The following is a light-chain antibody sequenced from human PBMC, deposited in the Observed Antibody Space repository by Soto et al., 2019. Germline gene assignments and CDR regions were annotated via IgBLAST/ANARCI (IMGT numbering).Light chain of an antibody. CDR2: DAS. Sequence: DIQMTQSPSSLSASVGDSVTITCQASQDIRNYLNWYQQKPGKAPKLLIYDASNLETGVPSRFSGSGSVTHFTFTISSLQPEDIATYYCQHYENLPTFGQGTRLEIK. J-gene: IGKJ5*01. CDR3: QHYENLPT. V-gene: IGKV1-33*01. CDR1: QDIRNY.